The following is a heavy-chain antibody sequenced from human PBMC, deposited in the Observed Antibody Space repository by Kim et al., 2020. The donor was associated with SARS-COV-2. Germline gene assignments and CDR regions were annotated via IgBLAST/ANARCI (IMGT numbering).Heavy chain of an antibody. Sequence: GGSLRLSCAASGFSFNTYTMDWVRQAPGKGLEWVSSITISSTHIYYADSVEGRFTISRDNARNSVYLHMNSLRVDDTAIYYCARGWFGQVGDYWGQGARVTVYS. CDR3: ARGWFGQVGDY. CDR2: ITISSTHI. D-gene: IGHD3-10*01. CDR1: GFSFNTYT. J-gene: IGHJ4*02. V-gene: IGHV3-21*01.